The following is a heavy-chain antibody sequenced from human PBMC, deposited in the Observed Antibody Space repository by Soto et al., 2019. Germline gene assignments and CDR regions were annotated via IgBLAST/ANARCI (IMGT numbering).Heavy chain of an antibody. CDR3: ARGWSGLEYSSSSGAFDI. J-gene: IGHJ3*02. CDR1: GFTFSDHY. CDR2: TRNKANSYTT. D-gene: IGHD6-6*01. V-gene: IGHV3-72*01. Sequence: GGSLRLSCAASGFTFSDHYMDWVRQAPGKGLEWVGRTRNKANSYTTEYAASVKGRFTISRDDSKNSLYLQMNSLKTEDTAVYYCARGWSGLEYSSSSGAFDIWGQGTMVTVS.